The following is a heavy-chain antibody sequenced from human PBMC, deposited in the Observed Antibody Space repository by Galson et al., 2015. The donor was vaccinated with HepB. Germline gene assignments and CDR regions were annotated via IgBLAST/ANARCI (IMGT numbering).Heavy chain of an antibody. CDR1: GFTVSSNY. Sequence: SLRLSCAASGFTVSSNYMSWVRQAPGKGLEWVSVIYSGGSTYYADSVKGRFTISRDNSKNTLYLQMNSLRAEDTAVYYCAKDGSGSFYYYYGMDVWGQGTTVTVSS. J-gene: IGHJ6*02. CDR3: AKDGSGSFYYYYGMDV. V-gene: IGHV3-66*01. D-gene: IGHD1-26*01. CDR2: IYSGGST.